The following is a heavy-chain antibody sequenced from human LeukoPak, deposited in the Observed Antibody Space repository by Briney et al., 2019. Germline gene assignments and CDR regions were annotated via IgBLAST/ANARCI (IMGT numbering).Heavy chain of an antibody. CDR2: IYSGST. CDR3: ARVVGASHHTVDY. J-gene: IGHJ4*02. CDR1: GFTVTSNS. Sequence: GGSLRLSCTVSGFTVTSNSMSWVRQAPGKGLEWVSFIYSGSTHYSDSVKGRFTISRDNSKNTLYLQMNSLRAEDTALYFCARVVGASHHTVDYWGQGALVTVSS. D-gene: IGHD1-26*01. V-gene: IGHV3-53*01.